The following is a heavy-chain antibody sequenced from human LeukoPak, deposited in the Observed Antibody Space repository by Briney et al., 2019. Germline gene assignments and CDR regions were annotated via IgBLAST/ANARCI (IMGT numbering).Heavy chain of an antibody. V-gene: IGHV1-18*01. D-gene: IGHD3-10*01. CDR2: ISAYNGNT. Sequence: ASVKVSCKASGYTFTSYGISWVRQAPGQGLEWMGWISAYNGNTNYAQKLQGRVTMTTDTSKSTVYMELRRLRSDDTAVYYCARDRLDYYYGSSFLDYWGQGTLATVSS. J-gene: IGHJ4*02. CDR1: GYTFTSYG. CDR3: ARDRLDYYYGSSFLDY.